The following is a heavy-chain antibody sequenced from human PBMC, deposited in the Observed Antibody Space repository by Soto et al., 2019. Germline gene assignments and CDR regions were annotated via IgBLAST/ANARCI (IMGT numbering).Heavy chain of an antibody. V-gene: IGHV4-34*01. CDR3: ARALRITMVRGAPGRWFDP. CDR2: INHSGST. D-gene: IGHD3-10*01. CDR1: GGSFSGYY. J-gene: IGHJ5*02. Sequence: SETLSLTCAVYGGSFSGYYWSWIRQPPGKGLEWIGEINHSGSTNYNPSLKSRVTISVDTSKNQFSLKLSSVTAADTAVYYCARALRITMVRGAPGRWFDPWGQGTLVT.